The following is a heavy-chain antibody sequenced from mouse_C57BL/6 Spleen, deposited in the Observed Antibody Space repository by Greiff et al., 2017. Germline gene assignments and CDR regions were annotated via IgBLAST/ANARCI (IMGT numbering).Heavy chain of an antibody. V-gene: IGHV5-16*01. J-gene: IGHJ4*01. CDR3: ARDDGYSGDYAMDY. Sequence: EVKLVESEGGLVQPGSSMKLSCTASGFTFSDYYMAWVRQVPEKGLEWVANINYDGSSTYYLDSLKSRFIISRDNAKNILYLQMSSLKSEDTAPYYCARDDGYSGDYAMDYWGQGTSVTVSS. CDR2: INYDGSST. D-gene: IGHD2-3*01. CDR1: GFTFSDYY.